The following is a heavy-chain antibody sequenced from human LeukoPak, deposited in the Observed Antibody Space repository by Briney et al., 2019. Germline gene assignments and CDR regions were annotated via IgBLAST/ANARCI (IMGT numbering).Heavy chain of an antibody. CDR1: GGSISSYY. J-gene: IGHJ4*02. Sequence: PLETLSLTCTVSGGSISSYYWSWIRQPPGKGLEGIGYIYYSVSTNYNPSLKSRVTISVDTSKNQFSMKLSSVTAADTAVYYCARGWGKSGWLTYLPHEWGQGTLVTVSS. D-gene: IGHD6-19*01. CDR3: ARGWGKSGWLTYLPHE. V-gene: IGHV4-59*01. CDR2: IYYSVST.